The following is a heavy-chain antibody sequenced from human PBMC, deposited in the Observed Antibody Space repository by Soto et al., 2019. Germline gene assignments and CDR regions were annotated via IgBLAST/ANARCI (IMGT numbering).Heavy chain of an antibody. CDR2: IKQDGSEK. V-gene: IGHV3-7*03. J-gene: IGHJ4*02. D-gene: IGHD2-2*01. CDR3: AKLGSSSWSPHYYFDD. Sequence: GGSLRLSCAASGFTFSSYWMSWVRQAPGKGLEWVANIKQDGSEKYYVDSVKGRFTISRDNSKNSLYLQMNSLRAEDTAIYYCAKLGSSSWSPHYYFDDWGQGTLVTLAS. CDR1: GFTFSSYW.